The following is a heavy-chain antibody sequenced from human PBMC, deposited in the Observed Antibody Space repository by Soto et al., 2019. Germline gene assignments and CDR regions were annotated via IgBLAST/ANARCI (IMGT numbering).Heavy chain of an antibody. J-gene: IGHJ6*02. D-gene: IGHD5-18*01. CDR2: IIPIFGTA. Sequence: QVQLVQSGAEVQKPGSSVKVSCKASGGTFSSYAISWVRQAPGQGLEWMGGIIPIFGTANYAQKFQGRVTITADESTSTAYMELSSLRSEDTAVYYCAIGYSYGYHHYYYGMDVWGQGTTVTVSS. CDR3: AIGYSYGYHHYYYGMDV. CDR1: GGTFSSYA. V-gene: IGHV1-69*01.